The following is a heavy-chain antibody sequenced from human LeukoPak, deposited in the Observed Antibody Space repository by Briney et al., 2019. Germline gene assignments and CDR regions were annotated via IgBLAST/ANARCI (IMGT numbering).Heavy chain of an antibody. CDR3: AGSTYYDFWSGSIQGWFDP. D-gene: IGHD3-3*01. V-gene: IGHV3-21*01. CDR1: GFTFSSYS. Sequence: GGSLRLSCAASGFTFSSYSRNWVRQAPGKGLEGVSSISSSSSYIYYADSVKGRFTISIDNAKNSLYLQMNSLRAEDTAVYYCAGSTYYDFWSGSIQGWFDPWGQGTLVTVSS. J-gene: IGHJ5*02. CDR2: ISSSSSYI.